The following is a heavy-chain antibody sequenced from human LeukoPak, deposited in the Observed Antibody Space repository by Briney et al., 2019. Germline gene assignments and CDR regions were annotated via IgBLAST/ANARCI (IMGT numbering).Heavy chain of an antibody. CDR3: ARQVAVVEPTDPNWFDS. CDR2: IFYNGRT. J-gene: IGHJ5*01. Sequence: PSETLSLTCSVSGDSIGRSTYYWGWVRQTPEKGLEWIGSIFYNGRTYYTPSLQSRVFMSLDTSKNQFSLRLTSVTAADTAVYYCARQVAVVEPTDPNWFDSWGQGTLVTVSS. CDR1: GDSIGRSTYY. V-gene: IGHV4-39*07. D-gene: IGHD2-21*01.